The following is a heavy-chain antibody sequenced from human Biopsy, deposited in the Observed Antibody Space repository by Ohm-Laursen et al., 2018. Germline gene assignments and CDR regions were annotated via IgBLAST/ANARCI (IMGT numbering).Heavy chain of an antibody. CDR3: ARQEFATSPLDY. D-gene: IGHD3-10*01. Sequence: SDTLSLTCAVTGGSISRSSYYWDWIRQPPGKGLEWIGSIYNSGSTYYNPSLKSRVTISADRSKNQFSLKLTSVTAADTAMYYCARQEFATSPLDYWGQGSLVTVSS. CDR2: IYNSGST. J-gene: IGHJ4*02. V-gene: IGHV4-39*01. CDR1: GGSISRSSYY.